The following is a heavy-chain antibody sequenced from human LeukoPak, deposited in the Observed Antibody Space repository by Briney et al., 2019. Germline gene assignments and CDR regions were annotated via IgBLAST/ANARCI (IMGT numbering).Heavy chain of an antibody. Sequence: PGGSLRLSCEVSGFTFDNNDMHWVRQTTGKGLEWVSAIGSAGYTYYADSVRGRFTITRDNAKQSLYLQMDSLRVEDTAVYHCVRQPDSARYGFDYWGRGTQVTVSS. CDR2: IGSAGYT. J-gene: IGHJ4*02. D-gene: IGHD1-14*01. CDR1: GFTFDNND. CDR3: VRQPDSARYGFDY. V-gene: IGHV3-13*01.